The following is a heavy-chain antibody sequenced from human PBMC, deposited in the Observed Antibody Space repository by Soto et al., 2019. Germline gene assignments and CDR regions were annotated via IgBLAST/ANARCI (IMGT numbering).Heavy chain of an antibody. Sequence: GGSLRLSCAASGFSFTDAWMGWVRQSPRRGLEWVGRIKSRAHGGTTDFPAPVKGRFSISRDDSKSILYLQMTSLQTEDTGVYHCTSDVGHMSLPLFSSWGQGTLVTVSS. J-gene: IGHJ5*02. CDR1: GFSFTDAW. D-gene: IGHD1-26*01. V-gene: IGHV3-15*01. CDR2: IKSRAHGGTT. CDR3: TSDVGHMSLPLFSS.